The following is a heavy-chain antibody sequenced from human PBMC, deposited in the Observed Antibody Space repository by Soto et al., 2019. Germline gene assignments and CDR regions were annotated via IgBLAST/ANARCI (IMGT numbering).Heavy chain of an antibody. D-gene: IGHD5-12*01. CDR2: ISSSSSTI. J-gene: IGHJ5*02. CDR3: AAEATILNWFDP. Sequence: PGGSLRLSCAASGFTFSSYSMNWVRQAPGKGLEWVSYISSSSSTIYYADSVKGRFTISRDNAKNSLYLQMNSLRAEDTAVYYCAAEATILNWFDPWGQGTLVTAPQ. V-gene: IGHV3-48*01. CDR1: GFTFSSYS.